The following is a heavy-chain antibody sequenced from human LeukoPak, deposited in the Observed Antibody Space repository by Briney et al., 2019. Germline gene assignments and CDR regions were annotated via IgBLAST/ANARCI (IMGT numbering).Heavy chain of an antibody. Sequence: MPSETLSLTCAVYGGSFSGYYWSWIRQPPGKGLEWIGEINHSGSTNYNPSLKSRVIISVDTSKNQFSLKLSSVTAADTAVYYCAREKVAGRWLLRGAHLDYWGQGTLVTVSS. CDR3: AREKVAGRWLLRGAHLDY. V-gene: IGHV4-34*01. J-gene: IGHJ4*02. CDR2: INHSGST. D-gene: IGHD5-24*01. CDR1: GGSFSGYY.